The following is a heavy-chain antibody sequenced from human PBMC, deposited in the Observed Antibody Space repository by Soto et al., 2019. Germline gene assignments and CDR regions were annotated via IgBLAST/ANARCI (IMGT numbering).Heavy chain of an antibody. Sequence: LRLSCAASGFTVSSNYMSWVRQAPGKGLGWVSVIYSGGSTYYADSVKGRFTISRDNSKNTLYLQMNSLRAEDTAVYYCARDGHGSGSYGNYYYYGMDVWGQGTTVTVSS. CDR1: GFTVSSNY. CDR2: IYSGGST. V-gene: IGHV3-53*01. CDR3: ARDGHGSGSYGNYYYYGMDV. J-gene: IGHJ6*02. D-gene: IGHD1-26*01.